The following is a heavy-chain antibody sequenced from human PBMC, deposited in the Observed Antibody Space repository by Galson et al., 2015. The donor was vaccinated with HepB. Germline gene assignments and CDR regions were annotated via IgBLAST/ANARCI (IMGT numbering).Heavy chain of an antibody. CDR3: VRDVGIRGGLDV. D-gene: IGHD2-15*01. J-gene: IGHJ6*02. V-gene: IGHV3-21*01. CDR1: GFPFSTYT. Sequence: SLRLSCAASGFPFSTYTINWVRQAPGKGLEWVSSTGSGSANIYYADSVKGRFTIARDNAKNSLYLQMNSLRVDDKAVYYCVRDVGIRGGLDVWGQGTTVIVSS. CDR2: TGSGSANI.